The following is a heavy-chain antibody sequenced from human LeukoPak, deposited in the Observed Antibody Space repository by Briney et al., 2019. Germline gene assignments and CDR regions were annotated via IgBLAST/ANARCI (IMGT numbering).Heavy chain of an antibody. CDR2: INPNSGGT. CDR3: AKDEVLLWFGELLFQFEY. J-gene: IGHJ4*02. V-gene: IGHV1-2*02. D-gene: IGHD3-10*01. CDR1: GYTFTGYY. Sequence: ASVKVSCKASGYTFTGYYMHWVRQAPGQGLEWMGWINPNSGGTNYAQKLQGRVTMTRDTSISTAYMELSRLRSDDTAVYYCAKDEVLLWFGELLFQFEYWGQGTLVTVSS.